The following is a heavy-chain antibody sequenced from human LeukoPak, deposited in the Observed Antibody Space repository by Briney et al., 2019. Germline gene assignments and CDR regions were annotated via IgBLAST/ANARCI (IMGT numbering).Heavy chain of an antibody. CDR3: AKDIERRYSYGLDY. CDR2: ISWNSGSI. J-gene: IGHJ4*02. V-gene: IGHV3-9*01. CDR1: GFTVSSNY. D-gene: IGHD5-18*01. Sequence: GGSLRLSCAASGFTVSSNYMSWVRQAPGKGLEWVSGISWNSGSIGYADSVKGRFTISRDNAKNSLYLQMNSLRAEDTALYYCAKDIERRYSYGLDYWGQGTLVTVSS.